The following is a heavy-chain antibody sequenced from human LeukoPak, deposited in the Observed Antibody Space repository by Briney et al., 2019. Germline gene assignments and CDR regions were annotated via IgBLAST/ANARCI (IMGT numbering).Heavy chain of an antibody. CDR1: GGSISSYY. D-gene: IGHD4-17*01. J-gene: IGHJ4*02. CDR3: ARGSDLGDYLDY. Sequence: SETLSLTCTVSGGSISSYYWSWIRQPPGKGLEWIGYIYYSGSTNYNPSLKSRVTISVDTSKNQFSLKLSSVAAADTAVYYCARGSDLGDYLDYWGQGTLVTVSS. CDR2: IYYSGST. V-gene: IGHV4-59*01.